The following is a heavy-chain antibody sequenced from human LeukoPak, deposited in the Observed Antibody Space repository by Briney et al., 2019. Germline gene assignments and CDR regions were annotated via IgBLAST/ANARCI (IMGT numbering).Heavy chain of an antibody. CDR2: IRYDGSDK. D-gene: IGHD3-10*01. CDR3: AKAVRSMVTGGGYFDS. V-gene: IGHV3-30*02. CDR1: GFIFTDYG. Sequence: PGGXLRLSCAASGFIFTDYGMHWVRQAPGKGLEGLTFIRYDGSDKYYADSVKGRFTISRDNSKNTLYLQMNSLRAEDTAVYYCAKAVRSMVTGGGYFDSWGQGTLVTVSS. J-gene: IGHJ4*02.